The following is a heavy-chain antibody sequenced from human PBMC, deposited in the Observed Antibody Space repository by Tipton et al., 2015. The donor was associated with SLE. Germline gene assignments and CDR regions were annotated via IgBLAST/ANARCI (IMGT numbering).Heavy chain of an antibody. CDR2: IYYSGSA. J-gene: IGHJ4*02. D-gene: IGHD1-26*01. V-gene: IGHV4-39*01. CDR1: GGSINTNYYY. Sequence: TLSLTCTVSGGSINTNYYYWGWIRQSPGKGLQWITSIYYSGSAYYNSSLKSRVTISIDTSKNQFSLQLISATAADTALYYCARLTWSNGPFEYWGQGTLVTVSS. CDR3: ARLTWSNGPFEY.